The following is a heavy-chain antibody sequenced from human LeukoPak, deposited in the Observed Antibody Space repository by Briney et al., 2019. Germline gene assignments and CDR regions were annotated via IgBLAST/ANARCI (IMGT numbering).Heavy chain of an antibody. CDR1: GFTFSSYA. Sequence: PGGSLRLSCAAPGFTFSSYAMSWVRQAPGKGLEWVSAISGSGGSTYYADSVKGRFTISRDNSKNTLYLQMNSLRAEDTAVYYCAKQSAAVAGIETFDYWGQGTLVTVSS. CDR2: ISGSGGST. D-gene: IGHD6-19*01. CDR3: AKQSAAVAGIETFDY. V-gene: IGHV3-23*01. J-gene: IGHJ4*02.